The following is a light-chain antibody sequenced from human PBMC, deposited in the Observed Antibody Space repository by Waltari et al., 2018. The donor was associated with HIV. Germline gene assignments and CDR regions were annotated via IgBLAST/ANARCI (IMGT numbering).Light chain of an antibody. CDR3: QQYSTWPPWT. Sequence: EIVLTQSPATLSVIPGERATLSCRASQSVSTKLAWYRQKPGQSPRLLIYDASTRATGIPARFSGSGSGTEFTLTIISLQSEDFALYFCQQYSTWPPWTFGQGTQLEIK. J-gene: IGKJ1*01. CDR2: DAS. CDR1: QSVSTK. V-gene: IGKV3-15*01.